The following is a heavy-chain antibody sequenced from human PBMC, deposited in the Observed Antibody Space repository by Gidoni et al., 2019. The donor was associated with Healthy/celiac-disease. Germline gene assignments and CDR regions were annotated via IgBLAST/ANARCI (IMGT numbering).Heavy chain of an antibody. CDR3: ARDRGIAARPGWFDP. CDR2: ISSSGSTI. D-gene: IGHD6-6*01. CDR1: GFTFSSYE. V-gene: IGHV3-48*03. Sequence: EVQLVESGGGWVQPGGSLRLSCEASGFTFSSYEMNWVRQAPGKGLEWVSYISSSGSTIYYADSVKGRFTISRDNAKNSLYLQMNSLRAEDTAVYYCARDRGIAARPGWFDPWGQGTLVTVSS. J-gene: IGHJ5*02.